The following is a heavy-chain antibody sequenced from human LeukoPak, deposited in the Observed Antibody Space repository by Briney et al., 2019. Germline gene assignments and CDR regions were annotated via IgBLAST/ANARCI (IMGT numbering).Heavy chain of an antibody. J-gene: IGHJ5*02. CDR2: IYHSGST. D-gene: IGHD6-13*01. CDR3: ARRRHSSSWYSYNWFDP. Sequence: SQTLSLTCTVSGGSISSGGYYWSWIRQPPGKGLEWIGYIYHSGSTYYNPSLKSRVTISVDRSKNQFSLKLSSVTAADTAEYYCARRRHSSSWYSYNWFDPWGQGTLVTVSS. CDR1: GGSISSGGYY. V-gene: IGHV4-30-2*01.